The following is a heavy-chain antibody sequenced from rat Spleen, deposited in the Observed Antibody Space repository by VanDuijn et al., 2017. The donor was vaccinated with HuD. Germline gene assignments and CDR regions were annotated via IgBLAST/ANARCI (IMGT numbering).Heavy chain of an antibody. V-gene: IGHV5-22*01. D-gene: IGHD4-3*01. CDR2: IIYEGSST. Sequence: EVQLMESGGGLVQPGRSLKLSCAASGFTFSDYNMAWVRQAPKKGLEWVATIIYEGSSTYYGDSVKGRFTISRDNAKSTLYLQMNSLRSEDTATYYCARHNSGYWYFDFWGPGTMVTVSS. J-gene: IGHJ1*01. CDR1: GFTFSDYN. CDR3: ARHNSGYWYFDF.